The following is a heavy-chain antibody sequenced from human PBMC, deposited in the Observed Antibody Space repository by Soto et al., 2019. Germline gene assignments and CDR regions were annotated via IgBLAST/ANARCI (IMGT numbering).Heavy chain of an antibody. Sequence: PSETLSLTCTVSGDSISSSSYYWGWIRQPPGQGLAWSGSIYYSGSTYYNPSLKSRVTISVDTSQNQFSLKLSSVPAADTAVYYCAGSSAGVGAFESWGQGTMVTVSS. V-gene: IGHV4-39*01. CDR3: AGSSAGVGAFES. D-gene: IGHD6-25*01. CDR2: IYYSGST. CDR1: GDSISSSSYY. J-gene: IGHJ3*02.